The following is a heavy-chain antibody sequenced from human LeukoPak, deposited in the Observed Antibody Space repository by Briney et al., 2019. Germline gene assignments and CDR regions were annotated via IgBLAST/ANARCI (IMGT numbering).Heavy chain of an antibody. J-gene: IGHJ4*02. V-gene: IGHV3-66*01. Sequence: GGSLRLSCAASGFTVSSNYMSWVRQAPGKGLEWVSVIYSGGSTYYADSVKGRFTISRDNSKNTLYLQMNSLRAEDTAVYYCARDIYDILTGYIDYWGQGTLVTVSS. D-gene: IGHD3-9*01. CDR3: ARDIYDILTGYIDY. CDR2: IYSGGST. CDR1: GFTVSSNY.